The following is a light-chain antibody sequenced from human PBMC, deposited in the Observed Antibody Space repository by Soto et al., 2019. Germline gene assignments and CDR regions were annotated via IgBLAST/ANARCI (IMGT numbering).Light chain of an antibody. CDR2: EVS. V-gene: IGLV2-14*01. J-gene: IGLJ1*01. CDR3: SSFTSNYFYV. CDR1: SSDVGGYSY. Sequence: QSALTQPASVSGSPGQSITISCTGTSSDVGGYSYVSWYQQHPGKTPKLMIYEVSNRPSGVSTRFSASRSAYTASLTISGLQAEDEADYYCSSFTSNYFYVFGPGTKLTVL.